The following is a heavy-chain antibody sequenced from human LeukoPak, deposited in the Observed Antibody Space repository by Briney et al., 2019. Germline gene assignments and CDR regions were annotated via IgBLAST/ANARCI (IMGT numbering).Heavy chain of an antibody. V-gene: IGHV1-8*03. CDR2: MNPNSGNT. D-gene: IGHD3-22*01. CDR1: GYTFTTLD. CDR3: ARHQGGRGGYWFDF. J-gene: IGHJ4*02. Sequence: ASVKVSCKASGYTFTTLDINWVRQATGQGLEWMGWMNPNSGNTGYAQKFQGRVTITRDTSTSTAYMELSSLRSEDTAVYYCARHQGGRGGYWFDFWGQGTLVTVSS.